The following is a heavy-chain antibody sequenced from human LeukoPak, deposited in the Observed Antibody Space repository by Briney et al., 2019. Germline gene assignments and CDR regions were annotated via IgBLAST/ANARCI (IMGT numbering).Heavy chain of an antibody. J-gene: IGHJ5*02. D-gene: IGHD3-16*01. CDR3: ARDYAGENWFDP. V-gene: IGHV3-33*01. CDR1: GFTFSSYG. Sequence: RSLRLSCGASGFTFSSYGMHWVRQAPGKGLEWGAVIWYDGSNKYYADSVKGRFTISRDNYKNTLYLQMNSLRAEDTAVYYCARDYAGENWFDPWGQGTLVTVSS. CDR2: IWYDGSNK.